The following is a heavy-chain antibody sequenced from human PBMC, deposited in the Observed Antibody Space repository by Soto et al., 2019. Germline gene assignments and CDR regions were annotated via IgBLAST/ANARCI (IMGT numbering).Heavy chain of an antibody. CDR1: GTTSTDYG. J-gene: IGHJ6*02. CDR2: VLGDNGQI. CDR3: VKDMAPGGADV. D-gene: IGHD3-16*01. V-gene: IGHV3-9*02. Sequence: GGSLRLSCAVSGTTSTDYGMHWVRQAPGKGLEWVSGVLGDNGQIGYADSVKGRFTSPRDNARHFLYLQMNSLTVEDTALYYCVKDMAPGGADVWGQGTAVTVSS.